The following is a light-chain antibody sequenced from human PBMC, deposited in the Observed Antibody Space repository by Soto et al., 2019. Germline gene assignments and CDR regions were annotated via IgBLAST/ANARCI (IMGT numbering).Light chain of an antibody. CDR1: FSNIGDNA. CDR2: LND. CDR3: AAWDDSLNAL. Sequence: QSLITNPPSLSATPGQRVNISCSGSFSNIGDNAVNWYQQLPGAAPKLLIYLNDQRPSGVPDRFSGSKSGTSAFLAISGLQSEDEADYYCAAWDDSLNALFGTGTKVTVL. J-gene: IGLJ1*01. V-gene: IGLV1-44*01.